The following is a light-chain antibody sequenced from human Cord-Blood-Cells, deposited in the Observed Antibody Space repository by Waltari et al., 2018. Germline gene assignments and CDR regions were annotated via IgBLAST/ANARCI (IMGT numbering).Light chain of an antibody. V-gene: IGKV1-5*03. Sequence: DIQMTQSPSTLSASVGDRVTIPCRASQSISSWLAWYQQKPGKAPKLLIYKASSLESGVPSRVSGSGSGTEFTLTISSLQPDDFATYYCQQYNSYPFTFGPWTKVDIK. CDR2: KAS. CDR3: QQYNSYPFT. CDR1: QSISSW. J-gene: IGKJ3*01.